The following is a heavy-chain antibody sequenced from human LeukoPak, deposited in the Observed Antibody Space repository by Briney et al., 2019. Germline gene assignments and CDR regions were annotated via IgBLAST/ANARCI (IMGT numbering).Heavy chain of an antibody. V-gene: IGHV3-30*03. Sequence: GRSLRLSCAASGFTFSSYGMHWVRQAPGKGLEWVAVISYDGSNKYYADSVKGRFTISRDSSKNTLYLQMNSLRAEDTAVYYCAREGGAADWYKGFDYWGQGTLVTVSS. CDR2: ISYDGSNK. CDR3: AREGGAADWYKGFDY. D-gene: IGHD3-9*01. CDR1: GFTFSSYG. J-gene: IGHJ4*02.